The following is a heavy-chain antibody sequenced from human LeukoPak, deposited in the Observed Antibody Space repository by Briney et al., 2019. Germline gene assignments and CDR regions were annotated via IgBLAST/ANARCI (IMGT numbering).Heavy chain of an antibody. D-gene: IGHD5-18*01. CDR1: GGSISSYS. Sequence: PSETLSLTRTVSGGSISSYSWSWIRPPPGKGLEWIRYIYYNVSHNFNPSLKSRVSISLDTSKNHFSLRLSSVTAADTAVYYCARRAYSYGHYYYFDFWGQRTLFTVSS. CDR2: IYYNVSH. J-gene: IGHJ4*02. CDR3: ARRAYSYGHYYYFDF. V-gene: IGHV4-59*01.